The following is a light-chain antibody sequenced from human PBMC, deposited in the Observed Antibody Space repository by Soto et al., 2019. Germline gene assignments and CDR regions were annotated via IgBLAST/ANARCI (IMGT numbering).Light chain of an antibody. CDR3: QHYNSYSEA. CDR1: QTISSW. V-gene: IGKV1-5*03. J-gene: IGKJ1*01. Sequence: DIQMTQSPSTLSGTVGDRVTITLRASQTISSWLAWYQQKPGKAPKLLIYTASTLKSGVPSRFSGSGSGTEFTLTISSLQPDDFATYYCQHYNSYSEAFGQGTKADIK. CDR2: TAS.